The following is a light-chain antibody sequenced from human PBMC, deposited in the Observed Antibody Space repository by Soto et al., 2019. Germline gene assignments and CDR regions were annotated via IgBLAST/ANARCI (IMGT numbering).Light chain of an antibody. V-gene: IGKV1-39*01. CDR2: GAS. J-gene: IGKJ4*01. Sequence: DVRMTQSPSSLSASVGDTITITCRASRTINTYLNWFQQKPGEPPRLLIYGASTLHDGVPSRFSGSGSGADFTLTISGLQPEDFASYHCHQTYSDISFGGGTKV. CDR3: HQTYSDIS. CDR1: RTINTY.